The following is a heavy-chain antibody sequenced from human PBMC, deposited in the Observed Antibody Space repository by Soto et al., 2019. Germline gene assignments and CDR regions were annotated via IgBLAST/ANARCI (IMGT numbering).Heavy chain of an antibody. J-gene: IGHJ6*02. CDR1: GYRFSTYW. Sequence: PGESLKISCRVSGYRFSTYWIGWVRQMPGKGLERMGIIYPGDSDTRYSPSFQGLVTISADKSIFTAYLQWSSLKASDTAMYFCVRHERPDDYDTNRNLDDWVQGTTVPVSS. CDR3: VRHERPDDYDTNRNLDD. V-gene: IGHV5-51*01. D-gene: IGHD3-16*01. CDR2: IYPGDSDT.